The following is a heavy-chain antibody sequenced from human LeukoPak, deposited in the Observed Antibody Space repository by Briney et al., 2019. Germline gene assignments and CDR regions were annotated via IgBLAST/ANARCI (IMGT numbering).Heavy chain of an antibody. CDR1: GFTFSNYG. V-gene: IGHV3-64D*06. Sequence: PGGSLRLSCSASGFTFSNYGMRWVRQAPGKGLEYVSAISTNGGNTYHADSMKGRCTISRDNSKNTLFLQMSSLRPEDTAVYYCVKDISAGGYYFDYWGQGTLVTVSS. CDR2: ISTNGGNT. CDR3: VKDISAGGYYFDY. D-gene: IGHD1-26*01. J-gene: IGHJ4*02.